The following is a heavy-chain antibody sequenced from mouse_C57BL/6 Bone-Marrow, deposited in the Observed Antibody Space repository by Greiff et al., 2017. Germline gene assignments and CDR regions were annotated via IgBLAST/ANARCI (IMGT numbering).Heavy chain of an antibody. CDR2: INPGRGGT. J-gene: IGHJ2*01. V-gene: IGHV1-54*01. CDR1: GYAFTNYL. CDR3: ARGDYYYGSSDY. Sequence: QVQLQQSGAELVRPGTSVKVSCKASGYAFTNYLIEWVKQRPGQGLEWIGVINPGRGGTNYNEKFKGKATLTADKSSSTAYMQLSSLTSEDSAVYFCARGDYYYGSSDYWGQGTTLTVSS. D-gene: IGHD1-1*01.